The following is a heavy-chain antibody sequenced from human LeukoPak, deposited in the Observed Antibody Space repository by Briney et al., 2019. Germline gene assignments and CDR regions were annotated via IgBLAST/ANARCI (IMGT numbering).Heavy chain of an antibody. CDR3: ARRGQLWYNYYYYFDMDV. Sequence: ASVKVSCKASGYTFTSYAMNWVRQAPGQGLEWMGWINTNTGNPTYAQGFTGRFVFSLDTSVSTAYLQISSLKAEDTAVYYCARRGQLWYNYYYYFDMDVWGKGTTVTVSS. CDR1: GYTFTSYA. CDR2: INTNTGNP. V-gene: IGHV7-4-1*02. D-gene: IGHD5-18*01. J-gene: IGHJ6*03.